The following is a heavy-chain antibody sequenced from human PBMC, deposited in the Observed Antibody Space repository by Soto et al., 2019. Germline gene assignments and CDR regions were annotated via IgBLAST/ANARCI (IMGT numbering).Heavy chain of an antibody. CDR2: IFPGDSNT. V-gene: IGHV5-51*01. J-gene: IGHJ4*02. CDR1: GDIFTKHW. D-gene: IGHD4-17*01. Sequence: GESLKISGKGSGDIFTKHWIGWVRQMAGTGLEWMAIIFPGDSNTKYSPSFEGQVTTSVDKSTSTAYLQWSSLKASDTAMYFCARVSYGADDYRGQGTLVTFSS. CDR3: ARVSYGADDY.